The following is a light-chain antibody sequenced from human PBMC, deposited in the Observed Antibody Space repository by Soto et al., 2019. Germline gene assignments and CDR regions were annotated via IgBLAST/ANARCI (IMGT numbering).Light chain of an antibody. CDR3: QQYGTSPYT. V-gene: IGKV3-20*01. CDR2: AAS. J-gene: IGKJ2*01. Sequence: EIVLTQSPGTLSLSPGERATLSYRASQSVASNYLAWYQQKPGQAPRLLIYAASSRATGIPDRFSCGGSGTDFTLTISRLDPEDFAVYYCQQYGTSPYTFGQGTKLEIK. CDR1: QSVASNY.